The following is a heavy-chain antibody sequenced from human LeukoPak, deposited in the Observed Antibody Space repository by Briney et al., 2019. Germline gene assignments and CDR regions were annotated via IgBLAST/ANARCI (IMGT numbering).Heavy chain of an antibody. CDR1: GFTDKSYA. D-gene: IGHD5-24*01. J-gene: IGHJ4*02. CDR2: ISGTGDTT. V-gene: IGHV3-23*01. CDR3: AKSGYNRFDY. Sequence: GGSLRLSCAASGFTDKSYAMSWVRQAPGKGLEWVSAISGTGDTTYYADSVKGQFTISRDTSENTLYLQMNSLRAEDTAVYYCAKSGYNRFDYWGQGTLVTVSS.